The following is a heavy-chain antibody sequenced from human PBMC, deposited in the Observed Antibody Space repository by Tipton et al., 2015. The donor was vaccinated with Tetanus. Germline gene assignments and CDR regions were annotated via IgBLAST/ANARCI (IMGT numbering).Heavy chain of an antibody. V-gene: IGHV3-30*03. Sequence: SLRLSCAASGFTFSSYGMHWVRQAPGKGLEWVAVISYDGGNKYYADSVKGRFTISRDNSKNTLYLQMNSLRAEDTARYYCARDGSGSDFDYWGQGTLVTVSS. CDR1: GFTFSSYG. D-gene: IGHD6-19*01. CDR2: ISYDGGNK. J-gene: IGHJ4*02. CDR3: ARDGSGSDFDY.